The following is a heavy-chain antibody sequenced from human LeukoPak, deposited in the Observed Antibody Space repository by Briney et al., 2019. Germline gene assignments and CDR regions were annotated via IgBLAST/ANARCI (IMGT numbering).Heavy chain of an antibody. Sequence: SETLSLPCAVYGGSFSGYFWRWIRQPPGKGLEWIGEINHSGSTNYHPSLKSRVTISVDTSKNQFSLKLTSLTAADPAVYYGARGSGGGYYVDYWGQGTLVTVSS. V-gene: IGHV4-34*01. CDR2: INHSGST. CDR3: ARGSGGGYYVDY. D-gene: IGHD3-16*01. J-gene: IGHJ4*02. CDR1: GGSFSGYF.